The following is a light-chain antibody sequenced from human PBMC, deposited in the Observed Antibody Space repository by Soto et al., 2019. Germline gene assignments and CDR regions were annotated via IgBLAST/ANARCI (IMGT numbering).Light chain of an antibody. CDR2: SNN. Sequence: QAVVTQPPSASGTPGQRVTISCSGSSSNIGSNTVNWYQQLPGTAPKLLICSNNQRPSGVPDRFSGSKSGTSASLAISGLQSEDEADYYWAAWDDSLNGVVFGGGTKVTVL. CDR3: AAWDDSLNGVV. V-gene: IGLV1-44*01. J-gene: IGLJ2*01. CDR1: SSNIGSNT.